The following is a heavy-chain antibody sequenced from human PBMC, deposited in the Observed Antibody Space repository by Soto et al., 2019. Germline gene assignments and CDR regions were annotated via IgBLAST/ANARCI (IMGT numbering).Heavy chain of an antibody. CDR3: ARGPGVDYDFWRGYGGMDV. Sequence: QVQLVQSGAEVMKPGASVKVSCKSSGYTFTGYYMHWVRQAPGQGLEWMGWINPNSGGTNYAQKFQGWATMTRDTSISTAYMELSRLRSDDTAVYYCARGPGVDYDFWRGYGGMDVWGQGTTVTVSS. CDR1: GYTFTGYY. J-gene: IGHJ6*02. D-gene: IGHD3-3*01. CDR2: INPNSGGT. V-gene: IGHV1-2*04.